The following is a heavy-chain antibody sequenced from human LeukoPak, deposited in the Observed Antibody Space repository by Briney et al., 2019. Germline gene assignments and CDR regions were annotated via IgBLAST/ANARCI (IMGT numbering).Heavy chain of an antibody. CDR1: GFPFSSYW. V-gene: IGHV3-74*01. CDR3: ASDSPYYGMDV. Sequence: GGPLRLSCAASGFPFSSYWMHWVRQVPGKGLLWVSRINSDGSATIYADSVRGRFTISRDNAKNTLYLQMSGLRVEDTAVYHCASDSPYYGMDVWGQGTTVTVSS. J-gene: IGHJ6*02. CDR2: INSDGSAT.